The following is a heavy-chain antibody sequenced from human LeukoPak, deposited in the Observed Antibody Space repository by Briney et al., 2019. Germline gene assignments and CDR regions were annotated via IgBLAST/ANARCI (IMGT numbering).Heavy chain of an antibody. CDR3: ARGRGRIVGAYFDY. Sequence: PGGSLRLSCAASGFTFSSYSMNWVRQAPGKGLEWVANIKQDGSEKYYVDSVKGRFTISRDNAKNSLYLQMNSLRAEDTAVYYCARGRGRIVGAYFDYWGQGTLVTVSS. V-gene: IGHV3-7*03. D-gene: IGHD1-26*01. CDR1: GFTFSSYS. CDR2: IKQDGSEK. J-gene: IGHJ4*02.